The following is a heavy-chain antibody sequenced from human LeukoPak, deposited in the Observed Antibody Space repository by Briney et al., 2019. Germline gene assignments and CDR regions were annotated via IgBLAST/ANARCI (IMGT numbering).Heavy chain of an antibody. V-gene: IGHV3-9*01. D-gene: IGHD6-19*01. CDR2: ISWNSGSI. Sequence: TGGSLRLSCAASGFTFDDYAMHWVRQAPGKGLEWVSGISWNSGSIGYADSVKGRFTISRDNAKNSLYLQMSSLRAEDTALYYCAKGPRTVAGYNWFDPWGQGTLVTVSS. CDR1: GFTFDDYA. J-gene: IGHJ5*02. CDR3: AKGPRTVAGYNWFDP.